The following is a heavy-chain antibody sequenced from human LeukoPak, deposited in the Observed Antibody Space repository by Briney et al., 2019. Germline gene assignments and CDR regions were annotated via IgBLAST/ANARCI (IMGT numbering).Heavy chain of an antibody. CDR3: ARQAIRLERSGSYLRIYYYGMDV. CDR2: IYPGDSDT. Sequence: GESLKISCKGSGYSFTSYWIGWVRQMPGKGLEWMGIIYPGDSDTRYSPSFQGQVTISADKSISTAYLQWSSLKASDTAMYYCARQAIRLERSGSYLRIYYYGMDVWGQGTTVTVSS. CDR1: GYSFTSYW. D-gene: IGHD3-10*01. V-gene: IGHV5-51*01. J-gene: IGHJ6*02.